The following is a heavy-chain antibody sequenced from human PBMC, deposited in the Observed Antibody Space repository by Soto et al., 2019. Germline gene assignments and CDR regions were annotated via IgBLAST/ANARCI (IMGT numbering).Heavy chain of an antibody. D-gene: IGHD3-10*01. CDR2: ISGSGGST. V-gene: IGHV3-23*01. CDR1: GFTFSSYA. CDR3: AKGDGCFGKLLYCSACYFDY. J-gene: IGHJ4*02. Sequence: EVQLLESGGGLVQPGGSLRLSCAASGFTFSSYAMSWVRQAPGKGLEWVSAISGSGGSTYYADSVKGRFTISRDNSKNTLYLQMNSLRAEDTAVYYCAKGDGCFGKLLYCSACYFDYWGQGTLVTVSS.